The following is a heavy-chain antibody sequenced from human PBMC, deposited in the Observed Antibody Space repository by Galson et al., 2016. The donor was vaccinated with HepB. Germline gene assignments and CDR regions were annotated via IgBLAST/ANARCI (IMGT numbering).Heavy chain of an antibody. CDR2: INWDGGST. D-gene: IGHD3-22*01. CDR1: GFSFDDYT. CDR3: AKGLYYHDNSGYCLDY. V-gene: IGHV3-43*01. Sequence: SLRLSCAASGFSFDDYTMHWVRQVPGMGLEWASLINWDGGSTDYADSVKGRFTISRDNSKNSLYLQMNSLRTEDTALYYCAKGLYYHDNSGYCLDYWCQGTLVTVSS. J-gene: IGHJ4*02.